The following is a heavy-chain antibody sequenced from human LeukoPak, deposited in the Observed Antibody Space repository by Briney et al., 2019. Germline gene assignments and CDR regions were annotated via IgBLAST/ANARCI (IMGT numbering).Heavy chain of an antibody. D-gene: IGHD2-15*01. Sequence: GGSLRLSCAASGVTFSNNWMTWVRQARGKGLEWVAHIKEDGSAQNYIDSVKGRFTISRDNAKNSLFLQMNSVRAEDTAIYYCARDLGWFHFDSWGQGTLVTVSS. CDR2: IKEDGSAQ. V-gene: IGHV3-7*01. CDR3: ARDLGWFHFDS. CDR1: GVTFSNNW. J-gene: IGHJ4*02.